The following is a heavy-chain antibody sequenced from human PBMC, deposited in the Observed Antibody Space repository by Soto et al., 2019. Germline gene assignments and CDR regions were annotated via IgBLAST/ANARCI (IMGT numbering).Heavy chain of an antibody. Sequence: GGSLRLSCAASGFTFSSYGMHWVRQAPGKGLEWVAVIWYDGSNKYYADSVKGRFTISRDNSKNTLYLQMNSLRAEDTAVYYCARYYSEVYYMDVWGKGTTVTVSS. J-gene: IGHJ6*03. V-gene: IGHV3-33*01. CDR3: ARYYSEVYYMDV. CDR2: IWYDGSNK. D-gene: IGHD3-10*01. CDR1: GFTFSSYG.